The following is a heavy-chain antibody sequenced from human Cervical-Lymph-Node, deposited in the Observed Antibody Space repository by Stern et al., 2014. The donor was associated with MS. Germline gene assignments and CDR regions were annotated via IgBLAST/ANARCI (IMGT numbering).Heavy chain of an antibody. CDR3: TKAWVA. Sequence: MQLVESGAEVKKPGASVKLSCKASGYSFTSDDINWVRQAPGQGLEWMGWMNPDSGDTGYAQQFQGRFTITGDTSISTAYMELTRLTSDDTAVYYCTKAWVAWGQGTLVIVSS. D-gene: IGHD7-27*01. J-gene: IGHJ4*02. CDR1: GYSFTSDD. CDR2: MNPDSGDT. V-gene: IGHV1-8*01.